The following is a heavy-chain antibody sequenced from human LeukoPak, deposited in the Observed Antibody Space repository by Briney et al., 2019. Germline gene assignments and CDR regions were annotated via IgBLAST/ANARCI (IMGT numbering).Heavy chain of an antibody. J-gene: IGHJ1*01. CDR3: AIMHDYYDGSGYWVQ. V-gene: IGHV3-23*01. Sequence: GGSLRLSCAASGFTFGSYGMSWVRQAPGTGLEWVSFITTNADRTSYADSVEGRFTISRDNPRNTLYMQMNSLREEDTALYYCAIMHDYYDGSGYWVQWGQGTLVTVSS. D-gene: IGHD3-22*01. CDR2: ITTNADRT. CDR1: GFTFGSYG.